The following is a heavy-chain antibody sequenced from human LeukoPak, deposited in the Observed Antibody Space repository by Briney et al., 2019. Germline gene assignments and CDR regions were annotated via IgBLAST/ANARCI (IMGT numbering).Heavy chain of an antibody. CDR1: GGSISSGGYY. V-gene: IGHV4-31*03. CDR2: IYYSGST. CDR3: ARDHCSGGSCYLPAGWFEP. D-gene: IGHD2-15*01. Sequence: SETLCLTCTVSGGSISSGGYYWSWIRQHPGKDLELIGYIYYSGSTYYNPSLKSRVTISVDTSKNQFSLKLSSVTAADTAVYYCARDHCSGGSCYLPAGWFEPWGQGTLVTVSS. J-gene: IGHJ5*02.